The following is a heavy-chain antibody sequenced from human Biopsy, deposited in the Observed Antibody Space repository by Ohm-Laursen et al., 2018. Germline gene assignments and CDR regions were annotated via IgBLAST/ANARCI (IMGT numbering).Heavy chain of an antibody. V-gene: IGHV4-59*01. CDR3: ARDRGYYSDRTVPGYFDP. J-gene: IGHJ2*01. Sequence: SDTLSLTCTVSGDSISSYYWSWIRQPPGKGLEWIGYVYYTGSTDYNPSFQSRVTISVDTSKNHFSLRLRSVTPADTAIYYCARDRGYYSDRTVPGYFDPWGRGTLVTVSS. CDR1: GDSISSYY. D-gene: IGHD3-22*01. CDR2: VYYTGST.